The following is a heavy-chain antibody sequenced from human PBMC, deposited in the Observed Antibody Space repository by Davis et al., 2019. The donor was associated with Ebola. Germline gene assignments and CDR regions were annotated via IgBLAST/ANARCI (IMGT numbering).Heavy chain of an antibody. V-gene: IGHV1-46*01. CDR3: ARAPYLGTLDF. CDR1: GYTFTNYY. J-gene: IGHJ4*02. Sequence: ASVKVSCKASGYTFTNYYIHWVRQAPGQGLEWMGIINPSGGRTNSAQKFQGRVTMTRDTSTSTAYMDLSSLKSEDTAVYYCARAPYLGTLDFWSQGTLVTVSS. CDR2: INPSGGRT.